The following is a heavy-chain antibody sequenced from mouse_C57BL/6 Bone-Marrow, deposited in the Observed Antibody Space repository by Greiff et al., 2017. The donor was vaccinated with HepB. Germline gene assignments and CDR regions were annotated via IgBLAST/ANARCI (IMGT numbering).Heavy chain of an antibody. CDR2: INPNNGGT. CDR3: ARYYGSRGNFDY. CDR1: GYTFTDYN. J-gene: IGHJ2*01. Sequence: DVQLQQSGPELVKPGASVKMSCKASGYTFTDYNMHWVKQSHGKSLEWIGYINPNNGGTSYNQKFKGKATLTVNKSSSTAYMELRSLTSEDSAVYYCARYYGSRGNFDYWGQGTTLTVSS. D-gene: IGHD1-1*01. V-gene: IGHV1-22*01.